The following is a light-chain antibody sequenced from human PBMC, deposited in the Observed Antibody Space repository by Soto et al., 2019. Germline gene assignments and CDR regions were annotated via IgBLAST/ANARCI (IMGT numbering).Light chain of an antibody. CDR2: AAS. V-gene: IGKV1-27*01. CDR3: QQYNRYLKS. Sequence: DIRLTQSPSSLSASVGDRVTITCRASQGISNYLAWYQQKPGKVPKLLIYAASTLQSGVPSRFSGSGSDTEFTLTISSLQPDDFATYYCQQYNRYLKSFGQGTKVDI. J-gene: IGKJ1*01. CDR1: QGISNY.